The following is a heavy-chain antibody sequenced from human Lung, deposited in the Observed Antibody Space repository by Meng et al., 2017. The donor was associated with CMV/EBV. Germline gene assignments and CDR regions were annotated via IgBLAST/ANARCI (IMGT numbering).Heavy chain of an antibody. Sequence: QVRLWQSGAEVKKPGASVKVSCKASGYTFTHNGISWIRQAPGQGLEWLGWISCYNGDTNYAQKVQGRFTMTMDKSASTAYMDLRSLRSDDTAVYYCARDPSNTSGRYAYFDYWGQGTLVTVSS. CDR2: ISCYNGDT. D-gene: IGHD6-19*01. V-gene: IGHV1-18*01. CDR3: ARDPSNTSGRYAYFDY. CDR1: GYTFTHNG. J-gene: IGHJ4*02.